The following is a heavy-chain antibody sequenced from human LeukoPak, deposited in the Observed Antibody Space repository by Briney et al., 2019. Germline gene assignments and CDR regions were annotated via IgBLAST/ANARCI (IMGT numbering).Heavy chain of an antibody. CDR1: GFTFSSYS. J-gene: IGHJ2*01. D-gene: IGHD4-17*01. V-gene: IGHV3-21*01. CDR3: ARGSLRPTDWYFGL. CDR2: ISSSSSYI. Sequence: GGSLRLSCAASGFTFSSYSMNWVRQAPGKGLEWVSSISSSSSYIYYADSVKGRFTISRDNAKNSLYLQMNSLRAEDTAVYYCARGSLRPTDWYFGLWGRGTLVTVSS.